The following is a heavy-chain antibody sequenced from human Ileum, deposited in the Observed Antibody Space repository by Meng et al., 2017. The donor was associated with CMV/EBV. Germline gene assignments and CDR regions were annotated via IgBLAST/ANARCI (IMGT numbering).Heavy chain of an antibody. CDR2: SRNKPNSYTT. CDR1: GFTFSDHY. Sequence: GGSLRLSCAASGFTFSDHYMDWVRQAPGKGLEWVGRSRNKPNSYTTEYAASVKGRFTILRDESKNSLYLQMNSLKTEDTAVYYCASGSVVPAPWWGYWGQGTLVTVSS. CDR3: ASGSVVPAPWWGY. V-gene: IGHV3-72*01. D-gene: IGHD2-2*01. J-gene: IGHJ4*02.